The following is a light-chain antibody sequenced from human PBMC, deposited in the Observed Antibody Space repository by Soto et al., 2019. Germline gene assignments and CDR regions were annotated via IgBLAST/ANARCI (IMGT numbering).Light chain of an antibody. CDR3: GTWATSLRGPYV. CDR2: QNN. CDR1: TSNIGNNY. Sequence: QSVLKQPPSVSAAPGQKVTISCSGSTSNIGNNYVSWYQQLPGTAPKLLIYQNNQRPSDIPDRFSGSKSGTSATLGITGLQTGDEADYYCGTWATSLRGPYVFGTGTKLTVL. V-gene: IGLV1-51*02. J-gene: IGLJ1*01.